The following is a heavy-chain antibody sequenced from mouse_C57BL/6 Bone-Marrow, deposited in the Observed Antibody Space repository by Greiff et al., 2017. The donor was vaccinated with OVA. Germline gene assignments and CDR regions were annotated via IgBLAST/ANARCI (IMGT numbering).Heavy chain of an antibody. CDR2: ISYDGSN. J-gene: IGHJ4*01. Sequence: QSGPGLVKPSQSLSLTCSVTGYSITSGYYWNWIRQFPGNKLEWMGYISYDGSNNYNPSLKNRISITRDTSKNQFFLKLNSVTTEDTATYYCARRGYYSNYYAMDYWGQGTSVTVSS. CDR3: ARRGYYSNYYAMDY. D-gene: IGHD2-5*01. V-gene: IGHV3-6*01. CDR1: GYSITSGYY.